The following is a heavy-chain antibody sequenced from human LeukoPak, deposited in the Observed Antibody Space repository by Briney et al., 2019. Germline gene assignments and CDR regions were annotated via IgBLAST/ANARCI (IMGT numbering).Heavy chain of an antibody. CDR1: GGSISSSSYY. CDR3: ARLPITIFGVVYQNYFDY. D-gene: IGHD3-3*01. Sequence: PSETLSLTCTVSGGSISSSSYYWSWIRQPPGKGLEWIGEINHSGSTNYNPSLKSRVTISVDTSKNQFSLKLSSVTAADTAVYYCARLPITIFGVVYQNYFDYWGQGTLVTVSS. CDR2: INHSGST. V-gene: IGHV4-39*07. J-gene: IGHJ4*02.